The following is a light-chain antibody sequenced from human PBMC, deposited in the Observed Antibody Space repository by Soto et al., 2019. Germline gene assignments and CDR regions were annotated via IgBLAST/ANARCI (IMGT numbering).Light chain of an antibody. CDR1: SSDVGNYNL. J-gene: IGLJ2*01. CDR3: SSASNKPTAVV. CDR2: EVT. Sequence: QSVLTQPASVSGSPGQSITISCTGTSSDVGNYNLVSWYQHHPGTAPKLMIYEVTKRPSGVSSRFSGSKSGNTASLTISGLLAEVEADDYPSSASNKPTAVVFGRGTQLTVL. V-gene: IGLV2-23*02.